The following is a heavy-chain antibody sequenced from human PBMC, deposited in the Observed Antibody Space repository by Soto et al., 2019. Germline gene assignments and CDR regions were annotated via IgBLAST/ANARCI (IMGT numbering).Heavy chain of an antibody. CDR3: ARQVGKNYYYYYYMDV. V-gene: IGHV4-34*01. CDR2: INYSGST. CDR1: GVSFSNYF. J-gene: IGHJ6*03. Sequence: PSETLSLTCAVYGVSFSNYFWNWIRQPPGKGLEWIGEINYSGSTNYNPSLKSRVTISVDTSKNQFSLKLSSVTAADTAVYYCARQVGKNYYYYYYMDVWGKGTTVTVSS.